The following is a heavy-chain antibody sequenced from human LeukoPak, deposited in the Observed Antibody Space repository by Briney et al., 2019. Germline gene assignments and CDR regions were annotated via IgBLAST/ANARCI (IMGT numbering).Heavy chain of an antibody. Sequence: TGGSLRLSCAASGFTFSDYYMSWIRQAPGKGLEWVSYISSSGSTIYYADSVKGRFTISRDNAKNSLYLQMNSLRAEDTAVYYCARGPPTYSSSWYFWFDPWGQGTLVTVFS. V-gene: IGHV3-11*01. CDR2: ISSSGSTI. J-gene: IGHJ5*02. D-gene: IGHD6-13*01. CDR1: GFTFSDYY. CDR3: ARGPPTYSSSWYFWFDP.